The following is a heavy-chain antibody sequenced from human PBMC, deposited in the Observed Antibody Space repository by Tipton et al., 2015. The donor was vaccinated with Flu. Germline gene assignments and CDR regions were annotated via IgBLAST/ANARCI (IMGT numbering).Heavy chain of an antibody. V-gene: IGHV3-30*18. D-gene: IGHD2-15*01. Sequence: SLRLSCAASGFTFSSYGMHWVRQAPGKGLEWVAVISYDGSNKYYADSVKGRFTISRDNSKNTLYLQMNSLRAEDTAVYYCAKDLHVGGSCYGLCGGDIDYWGQGTLVTVSS. J-gene: IGHJ4*02. CDR3: AKDLHVGGSCYGLCGGDIDY. CDR1: GFTFSSYG. CDR2: ISYDGSNK.